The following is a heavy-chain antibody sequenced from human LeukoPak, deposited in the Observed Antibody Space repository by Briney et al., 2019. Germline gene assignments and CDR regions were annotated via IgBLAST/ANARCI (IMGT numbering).Heavy chain of an antibody. CDR3: ARGAQVLWFGELAKTPDD. CDR1: GCTFPGYY. Sequence: ASVKVSCKASGCTFPGYYMHWVRHAPGQGLEWMGRIDPNSGGTNYAQKFQGRVTMTSDPSISTAHMELSRLRSDDTGEHYGARGAQVLWFGELAKTPDDSGEATLLTVSS. J-gene: IGHJ4*02. CDR2: IDPNSGGT. V-gene: IGHV1-2*05. D-gene: IGHD3-10*01.